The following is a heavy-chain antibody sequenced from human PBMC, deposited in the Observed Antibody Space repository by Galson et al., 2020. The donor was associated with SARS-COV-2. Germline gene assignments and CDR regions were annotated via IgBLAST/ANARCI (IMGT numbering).Heavy chain of an antibody. CDR2: ISYDGSNK. V-gene: IGHV3-30*04. CDR3: AREGYVPQDSFDI. D-gene: IGHD3-10*02. Sequence: GGSLRLSCAASGFTFSSYAMHWVRQAPGKGLEWVAVISYDGSNKYYADSVKGRFTISRDNSKNTLYLQMNSLRAEDTAVYYCAREGYVPQDSFDIWGQGTMVTVAS. CDR1: GFTFSSYA. J-gene: IGHJ3*02.